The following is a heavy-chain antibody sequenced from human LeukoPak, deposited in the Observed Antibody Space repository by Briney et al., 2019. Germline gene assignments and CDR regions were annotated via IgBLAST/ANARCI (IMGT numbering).Heavy chain of an antibody. Sequence: PGGSLRLSCAASGFAFPNYAMSWVRQAPGKGLEWVSAISGSGSNTYYADSVKGRFTISRDNSKNTLYLQMNSLGAEDTAVYSCAKDRWYYGSGSYVDAFDMWGQGTMVTVSS. D-gene: IGHD3-10*01. CDR3: AKDRWYYGSGSYVDAFDM. CDR1: GFAFPNYA. CDR2: ISGSGSNT. V-gene: IGHV3-23*01. J-gene: IGHJ3*02.